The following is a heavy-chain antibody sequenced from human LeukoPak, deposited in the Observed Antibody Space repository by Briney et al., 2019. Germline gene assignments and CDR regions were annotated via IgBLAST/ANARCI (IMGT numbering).Heavy chain of an antibody. V-gene: IGHV3-48*03. CDR2: ISSSGTTI. CDR3: ARALTTSWYYFDY. Sequence: GGSLRLSCAASGFTFISYEMNWVRQAPGKGLEWVSYISSSGTTIHYADSVEGRFTISRDNAKNSLYLQMNSLRAEDTAVYYCARALTTSWYYFDYWGQGTLVTVSS. J-gene: IGHJ4*02. D-gene: IGHD2-2*01. CDR1: GFTFISYE.